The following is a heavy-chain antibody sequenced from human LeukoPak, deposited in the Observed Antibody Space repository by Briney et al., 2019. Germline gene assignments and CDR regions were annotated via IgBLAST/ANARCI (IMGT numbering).Heavy chain of an antibody. CDR3: ARIRVGLFSRWLHSFDY. J-gene: IGHJ4*02. Sequence: PSETLSLTCAVYGGSFSGYYWSWIRQPPGKGLEWIGEINHSGSTSYNPSLKSRVTISVDTSKNQFSLKLSSVTAADTAVYYCARIRVGLFSRWLHSFDYWGQGTLVTVSS. CDR1: GGSFSGYY. D-gene: IGHD6-19*01. V-gene: IGHV4-34*01. CDR2: INHSGST.